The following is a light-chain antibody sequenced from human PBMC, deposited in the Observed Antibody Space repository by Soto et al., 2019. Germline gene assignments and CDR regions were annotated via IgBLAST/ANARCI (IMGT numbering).Light chain of an antibody. CDR2: GDS. V-gene: IGLV2-14*01. CDR3: QSYDSSLSGSV. CDR1: SSDVGGYNY. J-gene: IGLJ1*01. Sequence: QPVLTQPASVSGSPGQSITISCTGTSSDVGGYNYVSWYQQHPGKAPKLLIYGDSNRPSGVPDRFSGSKSGTSASLTITGLQAEDEADYYCQSYDSSLSGSVFGTGTKVTVL.